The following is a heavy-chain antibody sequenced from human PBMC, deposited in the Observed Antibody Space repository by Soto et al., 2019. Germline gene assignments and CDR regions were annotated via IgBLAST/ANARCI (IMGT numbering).Heavy chain of an antibody. V-gene: IGHV1-8*02. J-gene: IGHJ4*02. CDR1: GYTFTDYD. D-gene: IGHD2-21*02. CDR2: MSPDSGNA. Sequence: QVQAVQSRAEVKKPGASVKVSCKTSGYTFTDYDINWVRQAAGQGLEYMGWMSPDSGNAGYAQQFQGRVTMTSNTSISTAYMELSGLRSEDTAVYFCEVTTGFWGQGTMVTVSS. CDR3: EVTTGF.